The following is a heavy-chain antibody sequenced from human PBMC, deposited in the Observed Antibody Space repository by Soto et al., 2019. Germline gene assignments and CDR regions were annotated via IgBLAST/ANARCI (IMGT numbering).Heavy chain of an antibody. CDR3: ARDAEVQVPHYYYYGMDV. D-gene: IGHD3-10*01. J-gene: IGHJ6*02. Sequence: QVQLVQSGAEVKKPGASVKVSCKASGYTFTSYGISWVRQAPGQGLEWMGWMSPFNGDTDYAQRLQVRVTMTTDTSTITDYMELRSLRSDDTAVYYCARDAEVQVPHYYYYGMDVWGQGTTVTVSS. CDR2: MSPFNGDT. CDR1: GYTFTSYG. V-gene: IGHV1-18*01.